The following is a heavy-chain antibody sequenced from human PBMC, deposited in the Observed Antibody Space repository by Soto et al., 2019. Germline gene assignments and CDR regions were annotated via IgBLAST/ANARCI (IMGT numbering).Heavy chain of an antibody. CDR1: GGSISSGDYY. V-gene: IGHV4-30-4*01. D-gene: IGHD5-12*01. J-gene: IGHJ4*02. CDR2: IYYSGST. CDR3: ARADSGYDWDY. Sequence: SETLSLTCTVSGGSISSGDYYWSWIRQPPGKGLEWIGYIYYSGSTYYNPSLKSRVTISVDTSKNQFSLKLSSVTAADTAVYYCARADSGYDWDYWGQGTLVTVSS.